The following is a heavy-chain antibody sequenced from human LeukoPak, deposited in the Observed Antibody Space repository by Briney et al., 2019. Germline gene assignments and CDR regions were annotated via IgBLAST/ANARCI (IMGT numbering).Heavy chain of an antibody. CDR3: ARVVTGSSSQSSYYYYYMDV. J-gene: IGHJ6*03. Sequence: ASVKVSCKASGGTFSSYAISWVRQAPGQGLEWMGGIIPIFGTANYAQKFQGRVTITTDESTSTAYMELSSLRSEDTAVYYCARVVTGSSSQSSYYYYYMDVCGKGTTVTVSS. V-gene: IGHV1-69*05. D-gene: IGHD6-6*01. CDR2: IIPIFGTA. CDR1: GGTFSSYA.